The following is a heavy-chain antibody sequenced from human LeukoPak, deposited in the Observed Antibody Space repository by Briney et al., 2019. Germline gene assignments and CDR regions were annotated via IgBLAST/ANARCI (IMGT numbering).Heavy chain of an antibody. CDR2: IKQDGSEK. D-gene: IGHD4-17*01. V-gene: IGHV3-7*01. CDR3: ARESWQYGDYVLGAFDI. CDR1: GFTFSSYS. J-gene: IGHJ3*02. Sequence: GGSLRLSCAASGFTFSSYSMNWVRQAPGKGLEWVANIKQDGSEKYYVDSVRGRFTISRDNAKNSLYLQMNSLRAEDTAVYYCARESWQYGDYVLGAFDIWGQGTMVTVSS.